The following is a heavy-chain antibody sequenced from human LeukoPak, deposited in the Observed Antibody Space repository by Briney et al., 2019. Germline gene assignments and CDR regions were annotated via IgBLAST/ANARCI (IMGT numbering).Heavy chain of an antibody. CDR1: GFTFSKYA. CDR2: ISSSGGNT. V-gene: IGHV3-23*01. Sequence: GGSLRLSCAASGFTFSKYAMTWVRQAPGKGLEWVSLISSSGGNTYYADSVKGRFTISRDNSKNTLSLQMNSLRAEDTAVYYCAKDVRVGGGGMDVWGQGTTVTVSS. D-gene: IGHD1-26*01. J-gene: IGHJ6*02. CDR3: AKDVRVGGGGMDV.